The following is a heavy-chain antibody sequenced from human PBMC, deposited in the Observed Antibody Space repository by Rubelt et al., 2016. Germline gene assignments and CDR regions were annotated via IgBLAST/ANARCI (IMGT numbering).Heavy chain of an antibody. CDR3: ARDRNKYFDL. V-gene: IGHV3-23*04. Sequence: VQLVESGGGVVQRGGSLRLSCEASGITVSSNYMSWVRQAPGKGLEWVSAISGSDGNTYYADPVKGRFGISRDNSKKTLYLQVNSLRAEDTAVYSCARDRNKYFDLWGRGTLITVSS. D-gene: IGHD1/OR15-1a*01. CDR1: GITVSSNY. J-gene: IGHJ2*01. CDR2: ISGSDGNT.